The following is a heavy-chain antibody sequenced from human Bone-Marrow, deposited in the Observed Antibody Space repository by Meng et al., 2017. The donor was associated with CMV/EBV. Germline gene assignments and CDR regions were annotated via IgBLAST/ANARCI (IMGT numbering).Heavy chain of an antibody. J-gene: IGHJ4*02. V-gene: IGHV1-2*02. CDR2: IDPNSGGT. D-gene: IGHD2-15*01. CDR1: YNVNDYQ. Sequence: YNVNDYQLNWVRQTPGQGLEWMGWIDPNSGGTKYAQKFEGRVVMTSDTSTTTVYMELSNLRGDDRAVYYCARDGPHCSVGGCYFDFWGQGSLVTVSS. CDR3: ARDGPHCSVGGCYFDF.